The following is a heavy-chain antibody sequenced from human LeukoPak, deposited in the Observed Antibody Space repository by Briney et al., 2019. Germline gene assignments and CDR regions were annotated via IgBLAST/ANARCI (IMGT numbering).Heavy chain of an antibody. V-gene: IGHV1-69*05. CDR1: GGTFGTYT. CDR3: ARESGSSSSGDPHFDS. D-gene: IGHD6-6*01. Sequence: SVKVSCKTTGGTFGTYTISWVRQAPGQGLEWMGGISPMFGTSNHVQELQGRVTITTDESTTSAYMELTSLRSEDTAVYYCARESGSSSSGDPHFDSWGQGTLVTVSS. J-gene: IGHJ4*02. CDR2: ISPMFGTS.